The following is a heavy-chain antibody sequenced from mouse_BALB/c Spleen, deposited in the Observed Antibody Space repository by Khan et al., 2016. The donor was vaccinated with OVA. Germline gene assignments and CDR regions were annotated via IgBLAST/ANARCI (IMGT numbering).Heavy chain of an antibody. CDR2: INPHIGET. CDR1: GYSFTGYF. J-gene: IGHJ2*01. CDR3: TRIYRSDFDY. Sequence: EEQLVESGPELVRPGASVKISCKASGYSFTGYFMNWVMQSHGKSLEWIGRINPHIGETFYNQRFKDKATLTVDESSSTAHMELRSLASEDSAVYYCTRIYRSDFDYWGQGTTLTVSS. V-gene: IGHV1-20*02. D-gene: IGHD1-1*01.